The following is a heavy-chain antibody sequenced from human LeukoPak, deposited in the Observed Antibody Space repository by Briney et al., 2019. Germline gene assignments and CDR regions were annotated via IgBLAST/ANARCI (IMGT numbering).Heavy chain of an antibody. CDR1: GFTVSSKY. CDR3: ARHTNDYLLNTFDS. Sequence: PGGSLRLSCAASGFTVSSKYMSWVRQAPGKGLGWVSVIYSGGSTYYADSVRGRFTISRDNSKNTLYLQMNSLRAEDTAVYYCARHTNDYLLNTFDSWGQGTLVTVSS. CDR2: IYSGGST. D-gene: IGHD1-1*01. V-gene: IGHV3-53*01. J-gene: IGHJ4*02.